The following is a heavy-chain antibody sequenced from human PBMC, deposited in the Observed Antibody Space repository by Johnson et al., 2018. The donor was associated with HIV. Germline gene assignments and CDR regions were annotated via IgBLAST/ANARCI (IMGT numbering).Heavy chain of an antibody. CDR3: ARDTGIAARSGAFDC. Sequence: QLVESGGGVVQPGGYLRLSCAASGFTFDDYAMHWVRQAPGKGLEWVSGISWNGGSIGYADSVKGRFTISRDNSKNKLYVQMNSLRAEDTAVYYCARDTGIAARSGAFDCWGQGTMVTVSS. V-gene: IGHV3-9*01. CDR1: GFTFDDYA. CDR2: ISWNGGSI. J-gene: IGHJ3*01. D-gene: IGHD6-6*01.